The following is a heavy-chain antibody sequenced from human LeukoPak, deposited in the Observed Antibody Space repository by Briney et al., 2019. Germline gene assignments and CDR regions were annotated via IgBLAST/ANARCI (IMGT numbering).Heavy chain of an antibody. V-gene: IGHV4-61*02. J-gene: IGHJ4*02. D-gene: IGHD3-3*01. Sequence: TSETLSLTCTVSGGSISGGSYYWSWIRRPAGKGLEWIGRIYTSGSTNYNPSLKSRVTISVDTSKNQFSLKLSSVTAADTAVYYCARGSSKNFWSGYFGSFDYWGQGTLVTVSS. CDR3: ARGSSKNFWSGYFGSFDY. CDR2: IYTSGST. CDR1: GGSISGGSYY.